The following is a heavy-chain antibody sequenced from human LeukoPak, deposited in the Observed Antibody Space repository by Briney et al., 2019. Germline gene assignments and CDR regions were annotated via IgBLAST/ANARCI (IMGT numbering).Heavy chain of an antibody. Sequence: ASVKVSCKASGYTFTGYYMHWVRQAPGQGLEWMGWINPNSGGTNYAQKFQGRVTMTRDTPISTAYMELSRLRSDDTAVYYCARQRNAYYYDSSGYLDYWGQGTLVTVSS. V-gene: IGHV1-2*02. CDR1: GYTFTGYY. D-gene: IGHD3-22*01. J-gene: IGHJ4*02. CDR2: INPNSGGT. CDR3: ARQRNAYYYDSSGYLDY.